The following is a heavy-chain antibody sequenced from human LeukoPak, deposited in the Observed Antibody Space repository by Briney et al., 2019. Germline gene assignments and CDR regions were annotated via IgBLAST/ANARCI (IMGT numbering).Heavy chain of an antibody. D-gene: IGHD4-17*01. J-gene: IGHJ3*02. V-gene: IGHV4-34*01. CDR2: INHSGST. Sequence: GSLRLSCAAAGFTFSSYAMTWLRQTPGKGLEWIGEINHSGSTNYNPSLKSRVALSVDTSKNQFSLKMDSLTVADTAVYYCARRNYGDSDDAFDIWGQGTMVTVSS. CDR1: GFTFSSYA. CDR3: ARRNYGDSDDAFDI.